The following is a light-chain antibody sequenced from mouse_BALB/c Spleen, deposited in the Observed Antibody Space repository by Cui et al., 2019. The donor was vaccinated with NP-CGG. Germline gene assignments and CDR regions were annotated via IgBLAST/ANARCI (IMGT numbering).Light chain of an antibody. CDR3: ALWYSNHWV. J-gene: IGLJ1*01. CDR2: GTN. Sequence: QAVVTQESVLTTSPGETVTLTCRSSFGAVTTSNYSNWVQEKPDHLFTGLIGGTNNRAPGVPARFSGSLIGDKAALTITGAQTEDEAIYFCALWYSNHWVFGGGTKLTVL. V-gene: IGLV1*01. CDR1: FGAVTTSNY.